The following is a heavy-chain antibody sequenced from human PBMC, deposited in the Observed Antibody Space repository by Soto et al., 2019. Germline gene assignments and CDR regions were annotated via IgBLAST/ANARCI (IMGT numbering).Heavy chain of an antibody. J-gene: IGHJ3*01. CDR1: GFTFSSND. D-gene: IGHD3-22*01. CDR2: IYSGGST. Sequence: EVQLVESGGGLIQPGGSLRLSCAASGFTFSSNDMNWVRQAPGKGLEWVSLIYSGGSTYYADSVKGGLTISRDNSKNTLYLQMSSLRAEDTAVYYCATRPLLPGAPWGQGTMVTVSS. V-gene: IGHV3-53*01. CDR3: ATRPLLPGAP.